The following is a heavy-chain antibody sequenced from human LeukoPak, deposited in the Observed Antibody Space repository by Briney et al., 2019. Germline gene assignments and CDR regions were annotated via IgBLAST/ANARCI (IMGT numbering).Heavy chain of an antibody. D-gene: IGHD3-22*01. V-gene: IGHV4-34*01. CDR2: INHSGST. CDR1: GGSFSGYY. J-gene: IGHJ4*02. CDR3: ARGLGPKTYDSSGYSTTEFDY. Sequence: SETLSLTCAVHGGSFSGYYWSWIRQPPGKGLEWIGEINHSGSTNYNPSLKSRVTISVDTSKNQFSLKLSSVTAADTAVYYCARGLGPKTYDSSGYSTTEFDYWGQGTLVTVSS.